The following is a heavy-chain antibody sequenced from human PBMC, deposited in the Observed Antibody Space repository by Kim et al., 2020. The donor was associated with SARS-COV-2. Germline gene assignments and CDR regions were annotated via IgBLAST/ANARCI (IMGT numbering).Heavy chain of an antibody. CDR3: ARAGGGSYYPHGMDV. V-gene: IGHV1-69*02. D-gene: IGHD1-26*01. Sequence: SVKVSCKASGGTFSSYTISWVRQAPGQGLEWMGRIIPILGIANYAQKFQGRVTITADKSTSTAYMELSSLRSEDTAVYYCARAGGGSYYPHGMDVWGQGTTVTVSS. CDR1: GGTFSSYT. J-gene: IGHJ6*02. CDR2: IIPILGIA.